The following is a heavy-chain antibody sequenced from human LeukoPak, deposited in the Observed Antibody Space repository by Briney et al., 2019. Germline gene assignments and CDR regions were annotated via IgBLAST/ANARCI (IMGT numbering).Heavy chain of an antibody. J-gene: IGHJ4*02. CDR2: ISYDGSNK. CDR3: AREGGYYYDSSGIDY. D-gene: IGHD3-22*01. CDR1: GFTFGSYA. V-gene: IGHV3-30-3*01. Sequence: GGSLRLSCAASGFTFGSYAMHWVRQAPGKGLEWVAVISYDGSNKYYADSVKGRFTISRDNSKNTLYLQMNSLRAEDTAVYYCAREGGYYYDSSGIDYWGQGTLVTVSS.